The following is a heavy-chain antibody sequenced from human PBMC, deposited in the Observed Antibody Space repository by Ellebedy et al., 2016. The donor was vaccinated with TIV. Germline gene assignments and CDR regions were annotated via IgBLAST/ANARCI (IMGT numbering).Heavy chain of an antibody. CDR2: ITGSGDGGRT. D-gene: IGHD1-26*01. CDR3: AGRSGTYSDAFDI. J-gene: IGHJ3*02. V-gene: IGHV3-23*01. Sequence: GGSLRLXXAASGFTFSIYAMSWVRQAPGKGLEWLSAITGSGDGGRTYSADSVKGRFTISRDNSKNTLYLQMNSLRAEDTAVYYCAGRSGTYSDAFDIWGQGTMVTVSS. CDR1: GFTFSIYA.